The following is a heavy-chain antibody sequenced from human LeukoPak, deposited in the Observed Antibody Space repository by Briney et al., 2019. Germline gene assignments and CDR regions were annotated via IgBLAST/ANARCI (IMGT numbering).Heavy chain of an antibody. Sequence: GGSLRLSCAASGFTFSSYAMSWVRQAPGKGLEWVSAISGSGGSTYYADSVKGRFTISRDNSKNTLYLQMNSLRAEDTAVYYCARRGVRDGYISYWGQGTLVTVSS. D-gene: IGHD5-24*01. CDR2: ISGSGGST. CDR3: ARRGVRDGYISY. V-gene: IGHV3-23*01. CDR1: GFTFSSYA. J-gene: IGHJ4*02.